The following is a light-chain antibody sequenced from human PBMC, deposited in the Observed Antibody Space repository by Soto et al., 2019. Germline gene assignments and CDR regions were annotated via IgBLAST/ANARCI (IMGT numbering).Light chain of an antibody. CDR3: CSYAGSTTFYV. J-gene: IGLJ1*01. V-gene: IGLV2-23*01. Sequence: QSVLTQPASVSESPGQSITISCTGTSSDVESYKLVSWYQHHPDKAPKLIIYEGNKRPSGVSNRFSGSKSGNTASLTISGLQAEDDTDYYCCSYAGSTTFYVFGTGTKVTVL. CDR1: SSDVESYKL. CDR2: EGN.